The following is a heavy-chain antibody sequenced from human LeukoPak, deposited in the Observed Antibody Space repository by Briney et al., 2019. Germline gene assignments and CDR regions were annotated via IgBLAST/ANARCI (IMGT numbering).Heavy chain of an antibody. V-gene: IGHV3-23*01. CDR1: GFTFSSYA. D-gene: IGHD4-17*01. Sequence: GGSLRLSCAASGFTFSSYAMSWVRQAPGKGLEWVSAISGSGGSTYYADSVKGRFTISRDNSKNTLYLQMNSLRAEDTAVYYCAKDPGFLDEYGDYEYYFDYWGQGTLVTVSS. CDR2: ISGSGGST. J-gene: IGHJ4*02. CDR3: AKDPGFLDEYGDYEYYFDY.